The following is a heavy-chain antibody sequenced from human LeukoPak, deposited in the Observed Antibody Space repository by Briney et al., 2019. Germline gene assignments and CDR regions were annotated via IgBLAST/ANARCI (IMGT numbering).Heavy chain of an antibody. D-gene: IGHD6-6*01. CDR3: ARSFEYSSSFRPPAY. V-gene: IGHV4-38-2*02. CDR1: GYSISSGYY. J-gene: IGHJ4*02. CDR2: IYHSGST. Sequence: SETLSLTCTVSGYSISSGYYWGWIRQPPGKGLEWIGSIYHSGSTYYNPSLKSRVTISVDKSKNQFSLKLSSVTAADTAVYYCARSFEYSSSFRPPAYWGQGTLVTVSS.